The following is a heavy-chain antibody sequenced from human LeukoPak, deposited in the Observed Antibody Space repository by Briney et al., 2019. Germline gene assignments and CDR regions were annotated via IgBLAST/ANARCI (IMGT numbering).Heavy chain of an antibody. J-gene: IGHJ6*02. CDR2: INAGNGNT. V-gene: IGHV1-3*01. D-gene: IGHD1-26*01. Sequence: ASVKVSCKASEYTFTDYAINWVRQAPGQRLEWMGWINAGNGNTKYSQKFQGRVTITRDTSASTAYMELSSLRSEDTAVYYCARDRLVRATKYYYGMDVWGQGTTVTVSS. CDR3: ARDRLVRATKYYYGMDV. CDR1: EYTFTDYA.